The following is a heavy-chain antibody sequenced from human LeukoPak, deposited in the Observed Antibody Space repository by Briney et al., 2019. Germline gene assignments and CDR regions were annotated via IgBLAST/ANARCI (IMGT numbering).Heavy chain of an antibody. CDR3: ARGYCGGDCPEAYGMDV. CDR2: IWYDGSNK. CDR1: GFTFSSYG. V-gene: IGHV3-33*01. D-gene: IGHD2-21*02. J-gene: IGHJ6*02. Sequence: GGSRRLSCAASGFTFSSYGMHWVRQAPGKGLEWVAVIWYDGSNKYYADSVKGRFTISRDNSKNTLYLQMNSLRAEDTAVYYCARGYCGGDCPEAYGMDVWGQGTTVTVSS.